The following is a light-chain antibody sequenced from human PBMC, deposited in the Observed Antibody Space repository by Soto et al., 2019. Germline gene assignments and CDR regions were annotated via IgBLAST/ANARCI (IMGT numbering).Light chain of an antibody. CDR2: KTS. Sequence: DIEVTQSPSTLSASVGDRVIITCRASQSIDSWLAWYQQKPGKAPKLLIYKTSNLESGVPSRFSGSGSGTEFSLTISSLQPDDFATYYCQHYKSFSLTFGGGTRVEVK. CDR1: QSIDSW. CDR3: QHYKSFSLT. J-gene: IGKJ4*01. V-gene: IGKV1-5*03.